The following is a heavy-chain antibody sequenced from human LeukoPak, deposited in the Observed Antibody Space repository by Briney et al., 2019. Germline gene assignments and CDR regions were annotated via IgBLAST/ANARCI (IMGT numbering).Heavy chain of an antibody. Sequence: PSETLSLTCTVSGGSISSSSYYWGWIRQPPGKGLEWIGSIYYSGSTNYNPSLKSRVTISVDTSKNQFSLKLSSVTAADTAVYYCARAGLSGYYYYFDYWGQGTLVTVSS. J-gene: IGHJ4*02. V-gene: IGHV4-39*07. D-gene: IGHD3-22*01. CDR3: ARAGLSGYYYYFDY. CDR2: IYYSGST. CDR1: GGSISSSSYY.